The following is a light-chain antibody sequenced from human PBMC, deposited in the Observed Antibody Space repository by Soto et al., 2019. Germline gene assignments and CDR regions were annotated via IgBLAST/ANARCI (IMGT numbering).Light chain of an antibody. CDR3: QQYNTFPT. J-gene: IGKJ1*01. CDR2: KAS. V-gene: IGKV1-13*02. CDR1: QGIRSA. Sequence: AIQLTQSPSSLSASVGDRVTITCRASQGIRSALGWYQQKPGKAPKLLIYKASTLERGVPSRFSGSRSGTEFTLTISSLQPDDFATYYCQQYNTFPTFGQGTKVDIK.